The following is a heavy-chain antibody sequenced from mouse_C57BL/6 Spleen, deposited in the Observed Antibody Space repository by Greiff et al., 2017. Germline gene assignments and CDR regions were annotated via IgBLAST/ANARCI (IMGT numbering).Heavy chain of an antibody. CDR2: IRNNANGYTT. CDR3: SRYKDYGPGYFDF. CDR1: GFTFTDYY. Sequence: EVQGVESGGGLVQPGGSLSLSCAASGFTFTDYYMSWVRQPPGKALAWLGFIRNNANGYTTEYSASVKGRFTISRDNSQSILYLQMHALSAEDSATYYCSRYKDYGPGYFDFWGTGTTLTVSS. J-gene: IGHJ1*03. D-gene: IGHD1-2*01. V-gene: IGHV7-3*01.